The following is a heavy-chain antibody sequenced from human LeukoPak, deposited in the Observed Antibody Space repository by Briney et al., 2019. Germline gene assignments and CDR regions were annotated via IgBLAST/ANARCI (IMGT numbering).Heavy chain of an antibody. V-gene: IGHV4-59*01. CDR1: GGSISSYY. D-gene: IGHD3-22*01. Sequence: SETLSLTCTVSGGSISSYYWSWIRQPPGKGLEWIGYIYNSGNSNYNPSLKSRVIISVGSSQDQFSLKLSSVTAADTAIYYCARGVHYYDSNTSGPKFYHYSGMDVWGQGTTVIVSS. CDR3: ARGVHYYDSNTSGPKFYHYSGMDV. J-gene: IGHJ6*02. CDR2: IYNSGNS.